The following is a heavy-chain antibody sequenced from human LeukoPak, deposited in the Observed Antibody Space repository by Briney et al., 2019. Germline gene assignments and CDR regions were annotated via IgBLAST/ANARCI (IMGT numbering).Heavy chain of an antibody. D-gene: IGHD3-22*01. CDR1: GGSFSGYY. CDR3: ARGYDSSGYWDY. Sequence: SETLSLTCAVYGGSFSGYYWSWIRQPPGKGLEWIGEINHSGSTNYNPSLKSRVTISVDTSKNQFSLKLSSVTAADTAVYYCARGYDSSGYWDYWGQGTLVTVSS. V-gene: IGHV4-34*01. CDR2: INHSGST. J-gene: IGHJ4*02.